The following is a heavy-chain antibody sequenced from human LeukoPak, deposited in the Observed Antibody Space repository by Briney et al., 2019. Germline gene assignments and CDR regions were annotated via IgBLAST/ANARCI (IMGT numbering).Heavy chain of an antibody. V-gene: IGHV4-39*01. CDR3: ARHSHSGWYPYFQH. CDR2: LYYSGNT. D-gene: IGHD6-19*01. CDR1: GGSISSGSYY. Sequence: SETLSLTCTVSGGSISSGSYYWGWIRQPPGKGLEWIGSLYYSGNTYYNPSLKSRVTMSVDTSKNQFSLNLTSVTAADTAVYYCARHSHSGWYPYFQHWGRGTLVTVSS. J-gene: IGHJ1*01.